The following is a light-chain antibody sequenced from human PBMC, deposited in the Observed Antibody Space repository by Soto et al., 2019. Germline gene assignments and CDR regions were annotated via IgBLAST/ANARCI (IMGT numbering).Light chain of an antibody. CDR3: VSYIESSLTHWV. V-gene: IGLV2-14*01. CDR1: YTDVGGYNR. CDR2: EVD. J-gene: IGLJ3*02. Sequence: QSVLTQPASVSVSPGQSITISCTGTYTDVGGYNRVSWYQHHAGKGPKMLIFEVDNRPSGISDRFSGSKSGDTASLTISDLQAEDEADYYCVSYIESSLTHWVFGGGTKVTVL.